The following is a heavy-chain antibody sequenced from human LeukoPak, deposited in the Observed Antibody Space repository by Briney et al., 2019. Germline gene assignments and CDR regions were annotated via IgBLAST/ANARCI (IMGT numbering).Heavy chain of an antibody. V-gene: IGHV5-51*01. CDR3: ARLSAMSIGRGGDC. D-gene: IGHD2-2*01. J-gene: IGHJ4*02. CDR1: GYRFTTYW. CDR2: IYPGDSDA. Sequence: GESLQISCKASGYRFTTYWIGWVRQMPGKGLEWMGIIYPGDSDARYSPSFQGQVTISVDKSISTAYLQWSSLKASDTAVYYCARLSAMSIGRGGDCWGQGTLVTVSS.